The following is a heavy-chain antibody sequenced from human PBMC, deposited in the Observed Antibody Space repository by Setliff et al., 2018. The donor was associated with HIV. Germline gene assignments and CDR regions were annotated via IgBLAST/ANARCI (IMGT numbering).Heavy chain of an antibody. CDR3: ARAPHGGWFDP. CDR2: ISSSSSYI. V-gene: IGHV3-21*01. J-gene: IGHJ5*02. CDR1: GFTFSNYN. Sequence: LRLSCAASGFTFSNYNMNWVRQAPGKGLEWVSSISSSSSYIYYADSVKGRFTISRDNAKNSLYLQMNSLRAEDTAVYYCARAPHGGWFDPWGQGTLVTVSS.